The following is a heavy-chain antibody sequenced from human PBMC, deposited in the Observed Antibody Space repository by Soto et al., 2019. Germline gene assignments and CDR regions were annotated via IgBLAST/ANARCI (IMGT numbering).Heavy chain of an antibody. CDR3: ARRAETNGWNGFGADKYYFDF. V-gene: IGHV1-8*01. CDR2: MNPNTGNS. CDR1: GYTFTSYD. J-gene: IGHJ4*02. D-gene: IGHD1-1*01. Sequence: ASVKVSCKASGYTFTSYDIYWVRQATGQGLEWMGWMNPNTGNSGYAQKFQGRVTMTSDTSISTAHMELSSLRSEDTAVYYCARRAETNGWNGFGADKYYFDFWGQGTQVTVSS.